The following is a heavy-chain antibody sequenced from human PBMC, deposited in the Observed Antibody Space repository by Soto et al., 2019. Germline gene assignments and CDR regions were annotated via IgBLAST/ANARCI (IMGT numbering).Heavy chain of an antibody. J-gene: IGHJ5*02. CDR2: IYYSGST. V-gene: IGHV4-59*08. D-gene: IGHD3-10*01. Sequence: SETLSLTCTVSGGSISSYYWSWIRQPPGKGLEWIGYIYYSGSTNYNPSLKSRVTISVNTSKNQFSLKLSSVTAADTAVYYCGRGVLEPRVRGVITNWFAPGGQETLVTDSS. CDR3: GRGVLEPRVRGVITNWFAP. CDR1: GGSISSYY.